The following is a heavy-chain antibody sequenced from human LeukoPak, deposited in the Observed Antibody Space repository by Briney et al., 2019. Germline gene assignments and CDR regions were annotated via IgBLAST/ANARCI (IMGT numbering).Heavy chain of an antibody. J-gene: IGHJ6*02. CDR1: GFTFSSYA. V-gene: IGHV3-23*01. CDR2: ISGSGGST. Sequence: GGSLRLSCAASGFTFSSYAMSWVRQAPGKGPEWVSAISGSGGSTYYADSVKGRFTISRDNSKNTLYLQMNSLRAEDTAVYYCASIPVSPRYYYYGMDVWGQGTTVTVSS. D-gene: IGHD3-16*02. CDR3: ASIPVSPRYYYYGMDV.